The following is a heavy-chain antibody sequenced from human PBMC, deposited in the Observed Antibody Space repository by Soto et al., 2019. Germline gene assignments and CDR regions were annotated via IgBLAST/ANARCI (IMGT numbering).Heavy chain of an antibody. D-gene: IGHD2-15*01. CDR3: EREDCHRFDS. J-gene: IGHJ4*02. CDR2: ISGGASDK. CDR1: GFMFSAYW. V-gene: IGHV3-7*01. Sequence: EVQWVESGGRLVQPGGSLRLSCAASGFMFSAYWMSWVRQDPGKGLEWVATISGGASDKFYVDSVKGRFTISRDDSKNTLYLQRNSLRGEDTVVYYCEREDCHRFDSWGQGSLVTVSS.